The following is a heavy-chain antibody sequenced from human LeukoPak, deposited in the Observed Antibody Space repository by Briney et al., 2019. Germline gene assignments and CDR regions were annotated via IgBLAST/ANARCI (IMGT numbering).Heavy chain of an antibody. CDR2: ISYDGSNK. D-gene: IGHD4-23*01. Sequence: GGSLRLSCAASGFAFSSYGMHWVRQAPGKGLEWVAVISYDGSNKYYADSVKGRFTISRDNSKNTLYLQMNSLRAEDTAVYYCAKDRRTTVVTPDYFDYWGQGTLVTVSS. J-gene: IGHJ4*02. CDR3: AKDRRTTVVTPDYFDY. CDR1: GFAFSSYG. V-gene: IGHV3-30*18.